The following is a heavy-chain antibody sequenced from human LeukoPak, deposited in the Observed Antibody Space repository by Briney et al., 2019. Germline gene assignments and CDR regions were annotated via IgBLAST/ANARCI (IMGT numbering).Heavy chain of an antibody. V-gene: IGHV3-23*01. Sequence: SGGSLRLSCAASGFTFSSYAMSWVRQAPGKGLEWVSSITGSNDNTYYADSVKDRFTISRDNSKNTLSLQMNSLRADDTAVYYCARDRYGIRRDYFDYWGQGILVTVSS. J-gene: IGHJ4*02. CDR3: ARDRYGIRRDYFDY. CDR2: ITGSNDNT. CDR1: GFTFSSYA. D-gene: IGHD1-14*01.